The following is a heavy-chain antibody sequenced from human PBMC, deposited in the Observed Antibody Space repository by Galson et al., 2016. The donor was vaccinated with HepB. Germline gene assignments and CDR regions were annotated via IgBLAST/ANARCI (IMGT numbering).Heavy chain of an antibody. D-gene: IGHD2-2*01. CDR2: ISGSGGST. Sequence: SLRLSCAASGFTFSNYAMTWVRQAPGKGLEWVSGISGSGGSTFYADSVKGRFTISIDNSKYTLYLQMNSRGAEDTAVYYCAKDRKSEGYCSSVICHNWFDPWGQGTLVTVSS. J-gene: IGHJ5*02. V-gene: IGHV3-23*01. CDR1: GFTFSNYA. CDR3: AKDRKSEGYCSSVICHNWFDP.